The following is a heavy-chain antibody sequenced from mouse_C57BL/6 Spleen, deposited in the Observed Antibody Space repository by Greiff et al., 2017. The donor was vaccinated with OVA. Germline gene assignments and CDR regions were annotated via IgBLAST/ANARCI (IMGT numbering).Heavy chain of an antibody. CDR2: ISYDGSN. Sequence: VQLKESGPGLVKPSQSLSLTCSVTGYSITSGYYWNWIRQFPGNKLEWMGYISYDGSNNYNPSLKNRISITRDTSKNQFFLKLNSVTTEDTATYYCARELGREGYFDYWGQGTTLTVSS. V-gene: IGHV3-6*01. D-gene: IGHD4-1*01. CDR3: ARELGREGYFDY. CDR1: GYSITSGYY. J-gene: IGHJ2*01.